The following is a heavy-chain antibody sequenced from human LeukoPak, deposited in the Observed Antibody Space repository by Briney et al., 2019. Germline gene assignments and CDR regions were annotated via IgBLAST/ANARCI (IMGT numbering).Heavy chain of an antibody. V-gene: IGHV1-69*05. J-gene: IGHJ3*02. CDR1: GGTFSSYA. CDR3: ARGRNGMGAAFDI. Sequence: ASVKVSCKASGGTFSSYAISWVRQAPGQGLEWMGRIIPIFGTANYAQKFQGRVTITTDESTSTAYMELSSLRSEDTAVYYCARGRNGMGAAFDIWGQGTMVTVSS. CDR2: IIPIFGTA. D-gene: IGHD3-16*01.